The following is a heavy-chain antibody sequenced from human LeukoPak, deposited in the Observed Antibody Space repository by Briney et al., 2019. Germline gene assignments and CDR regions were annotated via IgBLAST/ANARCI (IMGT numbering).Heavy chain of an antibody. CDR3: ARAQPDYYDSSGYYYHFDY. J-gene: IGHJ4*02. Sequence: SETLSLTCTVSGGSISSYYWSWIRQPAGKGLEWIGRIYTSGSTNYNPSLKSRVTVSVDTSKNQFSLKLSSVTAADTAVYYCARAQPDYYDSSGYYYHFDYWGQGTLVTVSS. D-gene: IGHD3-22*01. CDR2: IYTSGST. V-gene: IGHV4-4*07. CDR1: GGSISSYY.